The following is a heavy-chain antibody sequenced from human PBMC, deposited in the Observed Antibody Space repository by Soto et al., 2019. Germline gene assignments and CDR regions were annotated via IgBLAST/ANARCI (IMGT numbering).Heavy chain of an antibody. CDR1: GFTFSSYS. V-gene: IGHV3-21*01. CDR3: ATRYCSSTNCSASDF. J-gene: IGHJ4*02. D-gene: IGHD2-2*01. Sequence: TGGSLRLSCAASGFTFSSYSMNWVRQAPGKGLEWVSSIDSGGSYIYFADSMKGRFTISRDNAKNSLYLQMNSLRAEDTAVYYCATRYCSSTNCSASDFWGQGTLVTVSS. CDR2: IDSGGSYI.